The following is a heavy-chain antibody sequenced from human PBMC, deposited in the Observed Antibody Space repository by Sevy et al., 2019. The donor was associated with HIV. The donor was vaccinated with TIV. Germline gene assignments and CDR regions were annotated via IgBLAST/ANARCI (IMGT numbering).Heavy chain of an antibody. CDR3: AREMSYGSGSYDFDY. CDR2: IYHSGST. CDR1: GYSISSGYY. D-gene: IGHD3-10*01. V-gene: IGHV4-38-2*02. J-gene: IGHJ4*02. Sequence: SETLSLTCAVSGYSISSGYYWGWIRQPPGKGLEWIGSIYHSGSTYHNPSLKSRVTISVDTSKNQFSLKLSSVTAADTAVYHCAREMSYGSGSYDFDYWGQGTLVTVSS.